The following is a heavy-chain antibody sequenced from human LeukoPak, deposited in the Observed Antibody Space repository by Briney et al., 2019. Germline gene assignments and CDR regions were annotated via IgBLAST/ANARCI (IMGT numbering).Heavy chain of an antibody. Sequence: PGGSLRLSCAASGFTFSNACMSWVRQAPGKGLEWVGRIKSKTDGGTTDYAAPAKGRFTISRDDSKNTLYLQMNSLKTEDTAVYYCTTDMYYYDSSGYADYWGQGTLVTVSS. CDR2: IKSKTDGGTT. CDR3: TTDMYYYDSSGYADY. J-gene: IGHJ4*02. V-gene: IGHV3-15*01. D-gene: IGHD3-22*01. CDR1: GFTFSNAC.